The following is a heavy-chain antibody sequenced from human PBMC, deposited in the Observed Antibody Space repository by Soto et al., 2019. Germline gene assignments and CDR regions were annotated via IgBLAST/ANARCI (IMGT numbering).Heavy chain of an antibody. CDR1: GFTFSDYY. CDR3: AKFAVPAAILGVYFDY. D-gene: IGHD2-2*01. J-gene: IGHJ4*02. Sequence: VQLVESGGGLVKPGGSLRLSCAASGFTFSDYYMSWIRQAPGKGLEWVSAISGSGGSTYYADSVKGRFTISRDNSKNTLYLQMNSLRAEDTAVYYCAKFAVPAAILGVYFDYWGQGTLVTVSS. V-gene: IGHV3-23*04. CDR2: ISGSGGST.